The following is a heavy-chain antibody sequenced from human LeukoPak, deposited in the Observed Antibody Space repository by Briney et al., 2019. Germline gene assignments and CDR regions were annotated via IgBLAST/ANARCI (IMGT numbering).Heavy chain of an antibody. Sequence: GGSLRLSCAASGFTFSSYGMHWVRQAPGKGLECVAFIRYDGSNKYYADSVKGRFTISRDNSKNTLYLQMNSLRAEDTAVYYCAKRSTRDSSGYYCDYWGQGTLVTVSS. CDR1: GFTFSSYG. V-gene: IGHV3-30*02. CDR3: AKRSTRDSSGYYCDY. D-gene: IGHD3-22*01. CDR2: IRYDGSNK. J-gene: IGHJ4*02.